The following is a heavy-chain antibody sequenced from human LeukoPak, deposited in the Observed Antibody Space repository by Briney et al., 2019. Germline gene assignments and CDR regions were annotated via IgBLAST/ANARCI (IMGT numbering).Heavy chain of an antibody. Sequence: PGGSLRLSCAASGFTFSDAWMSWVRQAPGKGLEWVGRIKDKTNGGTIDYAAPVKGRFTISRDDSKASLYLQMNNMRADDTGSYYCTTAPGGDLYYWGQGTLVTVSS. J-gene: IGHJ4*02. CDR3: TTAPGGDLYY. D-gene: IGHD2-21*01. V-gene: IGHV3-15*01. CDR1: GFTFSDAW. CDR2: IKDKTNGGTI.